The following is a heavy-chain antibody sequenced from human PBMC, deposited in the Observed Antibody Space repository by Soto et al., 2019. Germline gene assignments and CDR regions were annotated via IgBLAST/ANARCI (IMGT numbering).Heavy chain of an antibody. CDR1: GGSISSGGYY. J-gene: IGHJ5*01. V-gene: IGHV4-31*03. CDR3: ASGEYSDYELAPFYS. D-gene: IGHD5-12*01. CDR2: IYYSGST. Sequence: PSETLSLTCTVSGGSISSGGYYWSWIRHHPGKGLEWIGYIYYSGSTYYNPSLKSRVTISVDTSKNQFSLKLRSVTAADTAVYYCASGEYSDYELAPFYSCAQRTLVTVSA.